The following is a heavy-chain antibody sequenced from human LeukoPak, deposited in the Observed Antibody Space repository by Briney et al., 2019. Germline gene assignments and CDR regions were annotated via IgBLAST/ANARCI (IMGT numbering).Heavy chain of an antibody. CDR2: MYTTGNT. V-gene: IGHV4-61*02. CDR3: ARDRGISVARGVPSWFDP. Sequence: SETLSLTCTVSGDSISSGGYYWTWIRQPAGKGLEWIGRMYTTGNTDYNPSLKSRVTISVDTSKNHFSLKLSSVSAADTAVYYCARDRGISVARGVPSWFDPWGQGTLVTVSS. D-gene: IGHD3-10*01. CDR1: GDSISSGGYY. J-gene: IGHJ5*02.